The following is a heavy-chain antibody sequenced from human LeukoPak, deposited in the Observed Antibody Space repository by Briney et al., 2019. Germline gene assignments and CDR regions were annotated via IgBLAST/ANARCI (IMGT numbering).Heavy chain of an antibody. Sequence: PGGSLRLSCAASGLIVRNSYMNWVRQAPGKGLEMVSVIYYNGNTFYADSVMGRFTTSRDNSKNTLYLQMNSLRAEDTAVYYCARDPNGNLHFDYWGQGTLVTVSS. J-gene: IGHJ4*02. CDR3: ARDPNGNLHFDY. D-gene: IGHD2-8*01. CDR1: GLIVRNSY. CDR2: IYYNGNT. V-gene: IGHV3-53*01.